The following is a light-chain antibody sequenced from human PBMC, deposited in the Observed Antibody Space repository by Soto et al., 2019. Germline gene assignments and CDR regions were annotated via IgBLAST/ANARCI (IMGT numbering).Light chain of an antibody. V-gene: IGKV1-5*01. Sequence: DIQMTQSPSTLSASVGDRVTITCRASQSISSWLAWYQHKPGKAPKLLIYDASSLESGVPSRFSGSGSGTEFTLTISSLPPDDFATGSCQQYDSYSRGTVGGGTKV. CDR2: DAS. CDR1: QSISSW. CDR3: QQYDSYSRGT. J-gene: IGKJ4*01.